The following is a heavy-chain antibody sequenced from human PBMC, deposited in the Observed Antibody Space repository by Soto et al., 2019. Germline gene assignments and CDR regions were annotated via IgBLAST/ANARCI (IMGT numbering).Heavy chain of an antibody. CDR3: ARDKITGLFDS. CDR1: GGSFSGYY. V-gene: IGHV4-34*01. Sequence: QVQLQQWGAGLLKPSETLSLTCAVYGGSFSGYYWTWIRQPPGTGLEWIGEINHSGSTNYNPSLSGXVTISVDPSKNQFSLKPASVTAADPAVYYFARDKITGLFDSWGQGTLVTVSS. CDR2: INHSGST. J-gene: IGHJ4*02. D-gene: IGHD2-8*02.